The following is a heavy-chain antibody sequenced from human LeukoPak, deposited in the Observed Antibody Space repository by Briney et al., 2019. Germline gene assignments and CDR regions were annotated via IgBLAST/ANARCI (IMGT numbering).Heavy chain of an antibody. J-gene: IGHJ4*02. CDR1: GFTFSSYA. V-gene: IGHV3-64*01. Sequence: TGGSLGLSCAASGFTFSSYAMHWVRQAPGKGLEYVSAISSNGGSTYYANSVKGRFTISRDNSKNTLYLQMGSLRAEDMAVYYCARGTYWGQGTLVTVSS. CDR2: ISSNGGST. CDR3: ARGTY.